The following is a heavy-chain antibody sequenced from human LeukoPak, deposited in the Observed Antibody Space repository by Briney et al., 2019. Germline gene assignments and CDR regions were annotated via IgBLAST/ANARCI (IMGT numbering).Heavy chain of an antibody. CDR2: ISAYNGNT. V-gene: IGHV1-18*01. D-gene: IGHD3-22*01. Sequence: ASVKVSCKASSYTFTNYAFTWVRQAPGQGLEWMGWISAYNGNTNYAQKLQGRVTMTTDTSTSTAYMELRSLRSDDTAVYYCASGVVVTDDYWGQGTLVTVSS. CDR1: SYTFTNYA. CDR3: ASGVVVTDDY. J-gene: IGHJ4*02.